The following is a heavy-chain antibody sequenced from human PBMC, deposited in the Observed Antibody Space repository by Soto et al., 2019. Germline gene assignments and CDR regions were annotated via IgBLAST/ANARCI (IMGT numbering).Heavy chain of an antibody. V-gene: IGHV3-74*01. D-gene: IGHD3-16*02. J-gene: IGHJ2*01. CDR1: RFTFSSYW. CDR2: INSDGSST. Sequence: EVQLVESGGGLVQPGGSLRLSCAASRFTFSSYWMHWVRQAPGKGLVWVSRINSDGSSTSYADSVKGRFTISRDNAKNTLYLQMNSLRAEDTAVYYCARGRIMITFGGVIASGGRGTLVTVSS. CDR3: ARGRIMITFGGVIAS.